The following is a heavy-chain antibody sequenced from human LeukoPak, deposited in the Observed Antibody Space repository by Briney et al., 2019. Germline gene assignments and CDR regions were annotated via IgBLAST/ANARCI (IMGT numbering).Heavy chain of an antibody. CDR1: GFTLSTYV. CDR2: ISESGDRP. D-gene: IGHD1-26*01. J-gene: IGHJ4*02. V-gene: IGHV3-23*01. CDR3: AKHHPSWSFSQAFDY. Sequence: QAGGSLRLSCAASGFTLSTYVMSWVRQAPGKGLEWVSSISESGDRPYYAESVKGRFTISRDNSENTLYLQVNSLRVEDTALYYCAKHHPSWSFSQAFDYWGQGTLVAVSS.